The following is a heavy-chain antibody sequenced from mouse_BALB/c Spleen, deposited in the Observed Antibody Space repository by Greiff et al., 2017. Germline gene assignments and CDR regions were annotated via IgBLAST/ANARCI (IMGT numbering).Heavy chain of an antibody. CDR1: GFTFSSYT. J-gene: IGHJ4*01. Sequence: EVKVVESGGGLVKPGGSLKLSCAASGFTFSSYTMSWVRQTPEKRLEWVATISSGGSYTYYPDSVKGRFTISRDNAKNTLYLQMSSLKSEDTAMYYCTRGDYRYDGAMDYWGQGTSVTVSS. CDR2: ISSGGSYT. D-gene: IGHD2-14*01. V-gene: IGHV5-6-4*01. CDR3: TRGDYRYDGAMDY.